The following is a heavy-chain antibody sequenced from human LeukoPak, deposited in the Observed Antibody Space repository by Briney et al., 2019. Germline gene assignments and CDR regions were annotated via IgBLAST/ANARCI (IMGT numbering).Heavy chain of an antibody. J-gene: IGHJ3*02. D-gene: IGHD2-21*02. Sequence: PGGSLRLSCAASGFTVSSNYMTWVRQAPGKGLEWVSTLYNGGSPHYADSVKGRFTISSDKSKNTLFLQMNSLRAEDTAVDYCTTVWNCGGDCSDAFDIWGQGTMVTVSS. V-gene: IGHV3-53*01. CDR1: GFTVSSNY. CDR3: TTVWNCGGDCSDAFDI. CDR2: LYNGGSP.